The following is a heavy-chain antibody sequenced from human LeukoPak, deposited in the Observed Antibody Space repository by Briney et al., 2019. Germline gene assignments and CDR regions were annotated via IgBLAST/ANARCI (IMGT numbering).Heavy chain of an antibody. CDR1: GFTVSNNY. CDR3: ARGRFIAGTTAYYFDY. CDR2: IYSGGT. Sequence: GGSLRLSCAASGFTVSNNYMSWVRQAPGKGLEWVSVIYSGGTYYADSVKGRFTISRDNSKNTLYLQMNSLRAEDTAVYYCARGRFIAGTTAYYFDYWGQGTLVTVSS. D-gene: IGHD1-26*01. J-gene: IGHJ4*02. V-gene: IGHV3-53*01.